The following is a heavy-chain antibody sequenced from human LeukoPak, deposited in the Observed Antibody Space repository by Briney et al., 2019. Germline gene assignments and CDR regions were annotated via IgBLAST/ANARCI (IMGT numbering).Heavy chain of an antibody. Sequence: ASVKVSCKASGYTFTSYGISWVRQAPGQGLERMGWISAYNGNTNYAQKLQGRVTMTTDTSTSTAYMELRSLRSDDTAVYYCARVRIYYDILSFDYWGQGTLVTVSS. V-gene: IGHV1-18*01. D-gene: IGHD3-9*01. CDR1: GYTFTSYG. J-gene: IGHJ4*02. CDR2: ISAYNGNT. CDR3: ARVRIYYDILSFDY.